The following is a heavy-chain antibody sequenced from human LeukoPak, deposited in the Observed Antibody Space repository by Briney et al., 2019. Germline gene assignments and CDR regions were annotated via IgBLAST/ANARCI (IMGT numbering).Heavy chain of an antibody. V-gene: IGHV3-23*01. CDR1: GFTFSSYA. Sequence: GGSLRLSCAASGFTFSSYAMSWVRQAPGKGLEWVSAISGSGGSTYYADSVKGRSTISRDNAQNTLYLQMNSLRAEDTAVYYCAGEGYCSRSSWSLDGIEIWGQGTLVAVSS. D-gene: IGHD2-2*01. J-gene: IGHJ3*02. CDR3: AGEGYCSRSSWSLDGIEI. CDR2: ISGSGGST.